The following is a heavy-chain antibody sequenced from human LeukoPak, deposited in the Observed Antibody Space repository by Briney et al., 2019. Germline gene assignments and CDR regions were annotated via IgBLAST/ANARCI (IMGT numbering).Heavy chain of an antibody. D-gene: IGHD3-22*01. V-gene: IGHV1-2*02. CDR2: INPNSGGT. J-gene: IGHJ5*02. CDR3: ARAKMSYYDSGGYYNPAVWFDP. CDR1: GYTFTGYY. Sequence: GASVKVSCKASGYTFTGYYMHWVRQAPGQGLEWMGWINPNSGGTNYAQKFQGRVTMTRDTSISTAYMELSRLRSDDTAVYYCARAKMSYYDSGGYYNPAVWFDPWGQGTLVTVSS.